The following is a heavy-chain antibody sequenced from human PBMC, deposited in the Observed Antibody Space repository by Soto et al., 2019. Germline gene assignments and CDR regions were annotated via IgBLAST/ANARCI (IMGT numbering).Heavy chain of an antibody. CDR2: INHSGST. D-gene: IGHD4-17*01. CDR1: GGSFSGYY. V-gene: IGHV4-34*01. CDR3: ARGAVTTYYYYYYGMDV. J-gene: IGHJ6*02. Sequence: SETLSLTCAVYGGSFSGYYWSWIRQPPGKGLEWIGEINHSGSTNYNPSLKSRVTISVDTSKNQFSLKLSSVTAADTAVYYCARGAVTTYYYYYYGMDVWGQGTTVTVSS.